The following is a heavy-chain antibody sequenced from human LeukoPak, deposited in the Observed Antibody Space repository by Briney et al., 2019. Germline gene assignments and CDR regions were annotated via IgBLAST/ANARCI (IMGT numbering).Heavy chain of an antibody. V-gene: IGHV3-23*01. CDR2: ISSTGGTT. CDR3: AKNGDRGAYCTGGTCYPYFYYYMDV. CDR1: DFSFITYA. D-gene: IGHD2-15*01. Sequence: GGSLRLSCAASDFSFITYAMSWVRQAPGKGLEWVSSISSTGGTTYYADSVKGRFTISRDNSKNTLYLQMNSLRAEDTAIYYCAKNGDRGAYCTGGTCYPYFYYYMDVWGKGTTVTI. J-gene: IGHJ6*03.